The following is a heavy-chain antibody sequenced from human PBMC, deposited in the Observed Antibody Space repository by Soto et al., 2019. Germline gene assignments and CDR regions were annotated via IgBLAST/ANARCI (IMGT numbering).Heavy chain of an antibody. CDR3: ATARRARRWGVIEQLAYCGMDV. V-gene: IGHV1-18*04. Sequence: ASVKVSCKASGYTFTSYGISWVRQAPGQGLEWMGWISAYNGNTNYAQKLQGRVTMTTDTSTSTAYMELRSLRSDDTAVYYCATARRARRWGVIEQLAYCGMDVWGQGTTVTVSS. D-gene: IGHD6-6*01. CDR2: ISAYNGNT. CDR1: GYTFTSYG. J-gene: IGHJ6*02.